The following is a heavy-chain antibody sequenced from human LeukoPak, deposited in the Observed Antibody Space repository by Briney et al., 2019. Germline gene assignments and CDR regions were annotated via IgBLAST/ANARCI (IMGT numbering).Heavy chain of an antibody. Sequence: SSETLSLTCTVSGYSISSGYYWGWIRQPPGKGLEWIGTIYYSGSTYYNPSLESRVTISIDTSKKQFSLKLSSVTAADTAVYYCARRCIAVAGKRFDYWGQGTLVTVSS. J-gene: IGHJ4*02. V-gene: IGHV4-38-2*02. CDR3: ARRCIAVAGKRFDY. CDR2: IYYSGST. CDR1: GYSISSGYY. D-gene: IGHD6-19*01.